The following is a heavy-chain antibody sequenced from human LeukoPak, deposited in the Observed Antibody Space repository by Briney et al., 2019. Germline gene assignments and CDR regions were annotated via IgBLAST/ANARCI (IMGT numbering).Heavy chain of an antibody. Sequence: PGGSLRLSCTASGFTFGDYAMSWFRQAPGKGLEWVGFIRSKAYGGTTEYAASVKGRFTISRDDSKSIAYLQMNSLKNEDTAVYYCTRGYGGNSALFDYWGQGTLVTVSS. CDR3: TRGYGGNSALFDY. CDR1: GFTFGDYA. J-gene: IGHJ4*02. V-gene: IGHV3-49*03. CDR2: IRSKAYGGTT. D-gene: IGHD4-23*01.